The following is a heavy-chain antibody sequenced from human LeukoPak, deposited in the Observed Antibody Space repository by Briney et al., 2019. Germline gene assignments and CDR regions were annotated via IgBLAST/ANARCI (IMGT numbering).Heavy chain of an antibody. CDR3: ARNFGGGDSSGPYY. Sequence: GGSLRLSCAASGFTFSSYEVNWVRQAPGKGLDWVSYISSSGSTIYYADSVKGRFTISRDNAKSSLYLQMNSVRAEDTALYYCARNFGGGDSSGPYYWGQGTLVTVSS. CDR2: ISSSGSTI. J-gene: IGHJ4*02. CDR1: GFTFSSYE. D-gene: IGHD3-22*01. V-gene: IGHV3-48*03.